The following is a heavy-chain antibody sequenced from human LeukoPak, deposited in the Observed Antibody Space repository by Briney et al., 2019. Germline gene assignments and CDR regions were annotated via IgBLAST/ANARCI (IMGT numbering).Heavy chain of an antibody. V-gene: IGHV3-30*02. D-gene: IGHD4-17*01. Sequence: PGGSLRLSCAASGFTFSSYGMHWVRQAPGKGLEWVAFIRYDGSNKYYADSVKGRFTISRDNSKNTLYLQMNSLRAEDTAVYYCARAPETPLRGLDAFDIWGQGTMVTVSS. CDR2: IRYDGSNK. CDR3: ARAPETPLRGLDAFDI. J-gene: IGHJ3*02. CDR1: GFTFSSYG.